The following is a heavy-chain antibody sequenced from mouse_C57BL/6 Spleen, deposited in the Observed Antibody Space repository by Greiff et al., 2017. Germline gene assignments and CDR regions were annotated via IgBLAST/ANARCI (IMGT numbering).Heavy chain of an antibody. V-gene: IGHV5-17*01. CDR2: ISSGSSTI. CDR1: GFTFSDYG. D-gene: IGHD1-1*01. Sequence: EVQLQQSGGGLVKPGGSLKLSCASSGFTFSDYGLHWVRQAPEKGLVWVAYISSGSSTIYYADTVKGRFPISRDNAKNTLFLQMTSLRSEDTAMYYCAREYYGSSYDWYFDVWGTGTTVTVSS. CDR3: AREYYGSSYDWYFDV. J-gene: IGHJ1*03.